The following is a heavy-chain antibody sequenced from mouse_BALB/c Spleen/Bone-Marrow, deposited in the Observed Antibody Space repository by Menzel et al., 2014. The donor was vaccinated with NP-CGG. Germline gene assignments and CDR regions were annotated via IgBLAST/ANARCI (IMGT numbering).Heavy chain of an antibody. J-gene: IGHJ4*01. Sequence: VQLQQSGAELVRPGTSVKVSCKASGYAFTNYLIEWVEQRPGQGLEWIGVINPGSGGTNYNEKFKGKATLTADKSSSTAYMQLSSLTSDDSAVYFCAREKGLRRGAMDYWGQGTSVTVSS. CDR1: GYAFTNYL. CDR3: AREKGLRRGAMDY. CDR2: INPGSGGT. V-gene: IGHV1-54*01. D-gene: IGHD2-12*01.